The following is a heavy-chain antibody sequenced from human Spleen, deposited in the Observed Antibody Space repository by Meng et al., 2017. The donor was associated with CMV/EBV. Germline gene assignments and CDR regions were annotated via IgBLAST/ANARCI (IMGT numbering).Heavy chain of an antibody. D-gene: IGHD3-10*01. V-gene: IGHV3-33*06. Sequence: FSAYGMHEGRQAPGKGLEWVAVIWYDGTKTYYADSVKGRFTISRDSSQDTLYLQMNSLRAEDTAVYYCAKDGDFGSGRLRLGYFDLWGRGTLVTVSS. CDR2: IWYDGTKT. CDR3: AKDGDFGSGRLRLGYFDL. CDR1: FSAYG. J-gene: IGHJ2*01.